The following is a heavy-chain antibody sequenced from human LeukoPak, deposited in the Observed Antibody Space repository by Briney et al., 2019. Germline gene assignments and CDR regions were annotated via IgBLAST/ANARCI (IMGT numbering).Heavy chain of an antibody. D-gene: IGHD3-10*01. CDR3: AKLVPLWFEKCYFDY. Sequence: GGSLRLSCAASGFTFSSYAMSWVRQAPGKGLEWVSAISGSGGSTSYADSVKGRFTISRDNSKNTLYLQMNSLRAEDTAVYYCAKLVPLWFEKCYFDYWGQGTMVTVSS. J-gene: IGHJ4*02. V-gene: IGHV3-23*01. CDR2: ISGSGGST. CDR1: GFTFSSYA.